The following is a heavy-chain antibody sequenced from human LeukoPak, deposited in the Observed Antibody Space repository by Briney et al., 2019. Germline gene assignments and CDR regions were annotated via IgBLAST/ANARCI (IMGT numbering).Heavy chain of an antibody. D-gene: IGHD3-10*01. Sequence: GASVNVSCKASGYTFTSYGISWVRQAPGQGLEWMGWISAYNGNTNYAQKLQGRVTMTTDTSTSTAYMELRSLRSDDTAVYYCARVQRNYYGSGSYLGAFDYWGQGTLVTVSS. V-gene: IGHV1-18*01. CDR2: ISAYNGNT. CDR3: ARVQRNYYGSGSYLGAFDY. CDR1: GYTFTSYG. J-gene: IGHJ4*02.